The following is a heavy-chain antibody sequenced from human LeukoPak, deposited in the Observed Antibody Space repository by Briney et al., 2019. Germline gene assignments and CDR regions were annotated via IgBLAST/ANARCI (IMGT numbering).Heavy chain of an antibody. CDR2: ISAYNGNT. CDR1: GYTFTTYD. Sequence: ASVKVSCKTSGYTFTTYDITWVRQAPGQGLEWMGWISAYNGNTNYAQKLQGRVTMTTDTSTSTAYMELRSLRSDDTAVYYCARDTSSGWYASFDYWGQGTLVTVSS. V-gene: IGHV1-18*01. CDR3: ARDTSSGWYASFDY. J-gene: IGHJ4*02. D-gene: IGHD6-19*01.